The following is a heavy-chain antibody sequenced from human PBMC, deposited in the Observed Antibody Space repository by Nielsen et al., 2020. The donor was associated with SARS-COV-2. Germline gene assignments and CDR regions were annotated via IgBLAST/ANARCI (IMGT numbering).Heavy chain of an antibody. V-gene: IGHV4-34*09. D-gene: IGHD3-22*01. Sequence: RQAPGKGLEWMGEINHSGSTYYNPSLKSRVTISVDTSKNQFSLKLSSVTAADTAVYYCARVVVIFTSFDYWGQGTLVTVSS. J-gene: IGHJ4*02. CDR2: INHSGST. CDR3: ARVVVIFTSFDY.